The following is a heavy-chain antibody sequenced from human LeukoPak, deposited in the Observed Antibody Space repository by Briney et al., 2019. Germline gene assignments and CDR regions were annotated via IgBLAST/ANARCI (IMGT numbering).Heavy chain of an antibody. CDR1: GGSISGYY. Sequence: SETLSLTCTASGGSISGYYWSWIRQPPGKGLECIGYIHYTGTTHYNPSLKSRLTIAVDTSKNQFSLKLTSVTAADTAVYYSARLASGSYGPLTPFDYWGQGTLVTVSS. J-gene: IGHJ4*02. D-gene: IGHD1-26*01. CDR2: IHYTGTT. CDR3: ARLASGSYGPLTPFDY. V-gene: IGHV4-59*01.